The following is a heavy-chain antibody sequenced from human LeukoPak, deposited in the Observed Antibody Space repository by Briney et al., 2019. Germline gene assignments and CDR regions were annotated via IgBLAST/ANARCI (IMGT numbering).Heavy chain of an antibody. Sequence: ASVKVSCKASGYTFTSYYMHWVRQAPGQGLECMRIINPSGGSTSYAQKFQGRVTMTRDTSTSTVYMELSSLRSEDTAVYFFFKQKTAYDILTGRHPTFDYWGQGTLVTVSS. V-gene: IGHV1-46*01. CDR2: INPSGGST. CDR3: FKQKTAYDILTGRHPTFDY. J-gene: IGHJ4*02. D-gene: IGHD3-9*01. CDR1: GYTFTSYY.